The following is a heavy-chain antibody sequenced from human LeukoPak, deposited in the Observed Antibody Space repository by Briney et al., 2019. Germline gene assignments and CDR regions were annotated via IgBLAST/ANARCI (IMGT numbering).Heavy chain of an antibody. CDR1: GFTFSSYG. D-gene: IGHD1-26*01. V-gene: IGHV3-30*02. J-gene: IGHJ4*02. CDR2: IRYDGSNK. CDR3: ARDEGRGGATPLPY. Sequence: SGGSLRLSCAASGFTFSSYGMHWVRQAPGKGLEWVAFIRYDGSNKYYADSVKGRFTISRDNSKNTLYLQMNSLRAEDTAVYYCARDEGRGGATPLPYWGQGTLVTVSS.